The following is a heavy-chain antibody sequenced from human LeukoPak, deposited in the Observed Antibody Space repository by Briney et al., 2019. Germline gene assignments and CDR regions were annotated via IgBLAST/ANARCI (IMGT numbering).Heavy chain of an antibody. V-gene: IGHV1-69*13. CDR1: GGTFSSYA. J-gene: IGHJ4*02. Sequence: ASVKVSCKASGGTFSSYAISWVRQAPGQGLEWMGGIIPIFGTANYAQKFQGRVTITADESTSTAYMELSSLRYEDTAVYYCALARPPPKPFDYWGQGTLVTVSS. D-gene: IGHD2-21*01. CDR3: ALARPPPKPFDY. CDR2: IIPIFGTA.